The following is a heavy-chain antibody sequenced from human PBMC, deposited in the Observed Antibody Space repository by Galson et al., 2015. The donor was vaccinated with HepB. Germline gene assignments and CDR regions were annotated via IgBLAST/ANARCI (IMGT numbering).Heavy chain of an antibody. J-gene: IGHJ5*02. V-gene: IGHV4-4*07. CDR3: ARDEAVAGTTLSWFDP. CDR2: IYTSGST. Sequence: ETLFLTCTVSGGSISSYYWSWIRQPAGKGLEWIGRIYTSGSTNYNPSLKSRVTMSVDTSKNQFSLKLSSVTAADTAVYYCARDEAVAGTTLSWFDPWGQGTLVTVSS. CDR1: GGSISSYY. D-gene: IGHD1-7*01.